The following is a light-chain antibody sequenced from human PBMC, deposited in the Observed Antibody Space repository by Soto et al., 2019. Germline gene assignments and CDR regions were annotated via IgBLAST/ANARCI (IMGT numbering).Light chain of an antibody. V-gene: IGKV1-5*03. J-gene: IGKJ2*01. CDR2: MAS. Sequence: DIQMTQSPSTLSASVGDRVTITCRASQSITNWLAWYQHKPGKAPRLLIYMASSLESGVPSRFSGSGAGTEFTLTISSLQPDDFATYYCLQYNFYPYTFGQGTKLEIK. CDR3: LQYNFYPYT. CDR1: QSITNW.